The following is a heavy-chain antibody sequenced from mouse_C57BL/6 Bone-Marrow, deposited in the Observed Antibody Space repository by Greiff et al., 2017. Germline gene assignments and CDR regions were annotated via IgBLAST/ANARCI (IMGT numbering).Heavy chain of an antibody. Sequence: EVQLVESGGGLVQPGGSLKLSCAASGFTFSDYYMYWVRQTPEKRLEWVAYISNGGGSTYYPDTVKGRFTISRDNAKNTLYLQISGLKSEDTAMYYCARLTTSAYWGQGTLVTVSA. CDR3: ARLTTSAY. CDR1: GFTFSDYY. V-gene: IGHV5-12*01. CDR2: ISNGGGST. D-gene: IGHD1-1*01. J-gene: IGHJ3*01.